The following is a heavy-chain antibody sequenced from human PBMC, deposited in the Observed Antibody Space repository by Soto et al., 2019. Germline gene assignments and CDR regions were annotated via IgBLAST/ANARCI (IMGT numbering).Heavy chain of an antibody. Sequence: PSETLSLTCIVSNGSISNSGSYWGWICQPPGKGLEWIGNAYQSGSTYYNPSLKSRITISVDTSKNQFSLTLSSVTAADTAVYYCARVPTVTKLDYWGHGMLVTVSS. J-gene: IGHJ4*01. CDR2: AYQSGST. CDR1: NGSISNSGSY. D-gene: IGHD4-17*01. CDR3: ARVPTVTKLDY. V-gene: IGHV4-39*01.